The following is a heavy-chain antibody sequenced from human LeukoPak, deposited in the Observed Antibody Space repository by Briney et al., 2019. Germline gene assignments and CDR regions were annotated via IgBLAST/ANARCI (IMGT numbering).Heavy chain of an antibody. Sequence: GGSLRLSCAASGFTFSSYGMHWVRQAPGKGLEWVAVISYDGSNKYYADSVKGRFTISRDNSKNTLYLQMNSLRAEDTAAYYCAKDLLAPGGYWGQGTLVTVSS. CDR1: GFTFSSYG. J-gene: IGHJ4*02. CDR2: ISYDGSNK. CDR3: AKDLLAPGGY. D-gene: IGHD2-15*01. V-gene: IGHV3-30*18.